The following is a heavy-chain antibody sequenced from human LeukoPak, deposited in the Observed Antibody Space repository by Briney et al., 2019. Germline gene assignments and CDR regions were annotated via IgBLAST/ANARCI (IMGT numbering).Heavy chain of an antibody. CDR2: IFYSRST. CDR1: AASVSGYY. Sequence: SPTLSPARPLSAASVSGYYWSWIRHHPGKGLGWHGYIFYSRSTNYNPSLKRRVTITIDTTKYQFSLMLNSVAAADTALYCGARSDLMKLWSAFDHWGQGTLVTVSS. J-gene: IGHJ4*02. V-gene: IGHV4-59*02. D-gene: IGHD5-18*01. CDR3: ARSDLMKLWSAFDH.